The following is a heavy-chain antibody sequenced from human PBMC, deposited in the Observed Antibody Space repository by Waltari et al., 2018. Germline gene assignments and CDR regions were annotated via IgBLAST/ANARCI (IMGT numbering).Heavy chain of an antibody. J-gene: IGHJ6*03. CDR1: GGSISSYY. CDR2: IYTSGST. D-gene: IGHD3-3*01. CDR3: ARDLKEYDCWSGYRNYYYMDV. V-gene: IGHV4-4*07. Sequence: QVQLQESGPGLVKPSETLSLTCTVSGGSISSYYWSWIRQPAGKGLEWIGRIYTSGSTNYNPSLKSRVTMSVDTSKNQFSLKLSSVTAADAAVYYCARDLKEYDCWSGYRNYYYMDVWGKGTTVTVSS.